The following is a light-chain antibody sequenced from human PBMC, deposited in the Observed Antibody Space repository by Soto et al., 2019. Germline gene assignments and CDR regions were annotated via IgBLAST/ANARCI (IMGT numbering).Light chain of an antibody. V-gene: IGKV1-5*03. Sequence: DIQMTQSPSTLSASVGDSVTITCRASQSISPWLAWYQQKPGKAPTLLIYKASSLEGGVPSMFSGSGSGTDFNITISSLQPDDFATYYCQQYNTYPLTFGGGTTVEIK. CDR1: QSISPW. CDR3: QQYNTYPLT. J-gene: IGKJ4*01. CDR2: KAS.